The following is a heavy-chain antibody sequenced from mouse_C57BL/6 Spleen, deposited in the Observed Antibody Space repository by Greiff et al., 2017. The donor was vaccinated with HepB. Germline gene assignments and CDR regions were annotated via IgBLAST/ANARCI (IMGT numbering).Heavy chain of an antibody. J-gene: IGHJ2*01. CDR1: GFTFSSYA. Sequence: DVKLVESGGGLVKPGGSLKLSCAASGFTFSSYAMSWVRQTPEKRLEWVATISDGGSYTYYPDNVKGRFTISRDNAKNNLYLQMSHLKSEDTAMYYCARKRYDDFDYWGQGTTLTVSS. CDR2: ISDGGSYT. V-gene: IGHV5-4*03. D-gene: IGHD2-3*01. CDR3: ARKRYDDFDY.